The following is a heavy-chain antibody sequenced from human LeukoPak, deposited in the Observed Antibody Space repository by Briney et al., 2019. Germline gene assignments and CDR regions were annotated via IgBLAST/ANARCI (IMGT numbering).Heavy chain of an antibody. Sequence: SETLSLTCTVSGGSISSYYWSWIRQPAGKGLEWIGRIYTSGSTNYNPSLKSRVTMSVDTSKNQFSLKLSSVTAADTAVYYCARAELMVRGVPGAFDIWGQGTMVTVSS. V-gene: IGHV4-4*07. CDR3: ARAELMVRGVPGAFDI. CDR1: GGSISSYY. J-gene: IGHJ3*02. CDR2: IYTSGST. D-gene: IGHD3-10*01.